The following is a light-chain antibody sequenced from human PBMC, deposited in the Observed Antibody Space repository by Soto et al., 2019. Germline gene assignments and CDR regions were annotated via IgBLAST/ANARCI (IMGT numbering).Light chain of an antibody. J-gene: IGLJ2*01. Sequence: QSALTQPASVSGSPGQSITISCTGTSSDVGGYNYVSWYQQHPGKAPKLMIYDVSNRPSGVSNRFSGSKSGNTASLTISGLQAEDEADYYCSSYTNSSPLVIFGGRTKVTVL. CDR2: DVS. V-gene: IGLV2-14*01. CDR1: SSDVGGYNY. CDR3: SSYTNSSPLVI.